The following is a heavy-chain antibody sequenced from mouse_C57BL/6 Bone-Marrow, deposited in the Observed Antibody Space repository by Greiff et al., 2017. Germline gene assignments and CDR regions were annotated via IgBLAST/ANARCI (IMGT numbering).Heavy chain of an antibody. CDR1: GYTFTDYY. CDR3: ARPLWLRRDWFAY. Sequence: VQLQQSGPVLVKPGASVKMSCKASGYTFTDYYMNWVKQSHGKSLEWIGVINPYNGGTSYNQKFKGKATLTVDKSSSTAYMELNSLTSEDSAVYYCARPLWLRRDWFAYWGQGTLVTVSA. D-gene: IGHD2-2*01. V-gene: IGHV1-19*01. J-gene: IGHJ3*01. CDR2: INPYNGGT.